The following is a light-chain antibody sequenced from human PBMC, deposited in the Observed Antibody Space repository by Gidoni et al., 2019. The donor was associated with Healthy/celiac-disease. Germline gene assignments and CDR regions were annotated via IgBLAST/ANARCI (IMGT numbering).Light chain of an antibody. CDR1: QSLLHRNGYNY. J-gene: IGKJ4*01. CDR2: LGS. CDR3: MQAIQTPLT. V-gene: IGKV2-28*01. Sequence: DIVMTQSPLSLPVTPGEPASISCRSSQSLLHRNGYNYLDWSLQKPGQSPQLLIYLGSNRASGVPDRFSGSGAGTDFTLKISRVEAEDVGVYYCMQAIQTPLTFGGGTKVEIK.